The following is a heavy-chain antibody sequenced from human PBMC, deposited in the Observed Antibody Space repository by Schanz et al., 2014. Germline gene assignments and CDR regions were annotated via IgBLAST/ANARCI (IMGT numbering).Heavy chain of an antibody. CDR1: GFAFSSFA. CDR2: VSSRSDEI. CDR3: ARKVVATIGGYYDN. Sequence: EVQLMESGGGLVKPGGSLRLSCVASGFAFSSFAMTWVRQAPGRGLEWVAAVSSRSDEIKYADSVRGRFTISRDNSRSTMYLQMNSLRAEDTAVYFCARKVVATIGGYYDNWGQGTLVIVSS. D-gene: IGHD5-12*01. J-gene: IGHJ4*02. V-gene: IGHV3-23*05.